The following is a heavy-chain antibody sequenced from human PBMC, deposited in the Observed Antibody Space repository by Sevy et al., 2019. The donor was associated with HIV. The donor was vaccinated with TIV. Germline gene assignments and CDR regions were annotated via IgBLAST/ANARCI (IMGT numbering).Heavy chain of an antibody. V-gene: IGHV3-74*01. D-gene: IGHD6-13*01. CDR2: INSDGSST. CDR3: ASAESSSVKGEDYYYYGMDV. Sequence: GGSLRLSCAASGFTFSSYWMHWVRQAPGKGLVWVSRINSDGSSTSYADSVKGRFTISRDNAKNTLYLQMNSLRAEETAVYYCASAESSSVKGEDYYYYGMDVWGQGTTVTVSS. CDR1: GFTFSSYW. J-gene: IGHJ6*02.